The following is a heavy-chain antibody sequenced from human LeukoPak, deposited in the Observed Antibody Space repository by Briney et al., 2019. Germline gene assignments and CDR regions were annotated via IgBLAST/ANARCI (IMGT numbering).Heavy chain of an antibody. J-gene: IGHJ4*02. Sequence: ASVKVSFKASGYTLTTYGLSWVRQAPGQGLEWMGWISAYNGSTNYAQNLQGRVTMTTDTSTSTAYMELRSLRSDDTAVYYCVREGGDSSGYYFPYWGQGTLVTVSS. CDR3: VREGGDSSGYYFPY. CDR1: GYTLTTYG. D-gene: IGHD3-22*01. V-gene: IGHV1-18*01. CDR2: ISAYNGST.